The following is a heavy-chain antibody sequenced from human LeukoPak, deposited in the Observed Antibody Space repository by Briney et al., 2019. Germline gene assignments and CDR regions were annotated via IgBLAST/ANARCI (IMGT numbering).Heavy chain of an antibody. V-gene: IGHV4-59*08. CDR2: VYYSGST. J-gene: IGHJ5*02. D-gene: IGHD3-3*01. CDR3: ARHLMTIFGVVIKPGPFDP. CDR1: GGSINNYF. Sequence: SETLSLTCTVSGGSINNYFWSWIRQPPGKGLEWLGYVYYSGSTRYSPSLKSRVTISLDASKNQFSLKLSSVTAADTAVYFCARHLMTIFGVVIKPGPFDPWGQGTLVTFSS.